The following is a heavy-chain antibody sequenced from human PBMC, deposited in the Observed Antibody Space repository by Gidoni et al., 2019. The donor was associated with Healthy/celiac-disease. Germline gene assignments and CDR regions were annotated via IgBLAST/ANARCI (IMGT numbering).Heavy chain of an antibody. D-gene: IGHD2-15*01. Sequence: QVQLQQWGAGLLKPSETLSLTCAVYGGSFSGYYWSWIRQPPGKGLEWIGEINHSGSTNYNPSLKRRVTISVDTSKNQFSLKLNSVTAADTAVYYCARGGGPIVVVVTAHNWFDPWGQGTLVTVSS. CDR1: GGSFSGYY. CDR3: ARGGGPIVVVVTAHNWFDP. V-gene: IGHV4-34*01. J-gene: IGHJ5*02. CDR2: INHSGST.